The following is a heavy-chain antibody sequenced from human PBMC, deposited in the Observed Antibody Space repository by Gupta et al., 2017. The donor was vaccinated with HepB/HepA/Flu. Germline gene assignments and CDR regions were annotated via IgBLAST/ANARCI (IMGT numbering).Heavy chain of an antibody. CDR2: MNQQGSVI. D-gene: IGHD2/OR15-2a*01. CDR1: GFTVSSYW. CDR3: SRDTFGPYDY. J-gene: IGHJ4*02. V-gene: IGHV3-74*01. Sequence: EVQLAESGGGLVQPGGSLRLSCAASGFTVSSYWMHWVRQAPGKGLVWVSRMNQQGSVINYADSVKGRFTISRDNTKNALYLQMNSLGAEDTAIYFCSRDTFGPYDYWGQGTLVTVSS.